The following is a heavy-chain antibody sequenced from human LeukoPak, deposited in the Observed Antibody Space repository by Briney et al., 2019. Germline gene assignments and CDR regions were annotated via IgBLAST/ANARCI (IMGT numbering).Heavy chain of an antibody. J-gene: IGHJ4*02. CDR1: GGSISSYY. CDR2: IYYSGST. CDR3: VGIGSDGGY. Sequence: SETLSLTCTVSGGSISSYYWSWIRQPPGKGLEWIGYIYYSGSTNYNPSLKSRVTISVDTSKIQFSLKLSSVTAADTAVYYCVGIGSDGGYWGQGTLVTVSS. D-gene: IGHD3-3*02. V-gene: IGHV4-59*01.